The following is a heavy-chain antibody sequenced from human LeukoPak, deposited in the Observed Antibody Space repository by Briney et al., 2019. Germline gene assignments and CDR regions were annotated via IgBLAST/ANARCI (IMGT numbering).Heavy chain of an antibody. D-gene: IGHD5-12*01. CDR2: IIPIFGTA. CDR3: ARSDGSGYDLTVIPAAFDI. Sequence: ASVKVSCKASGYTFTSYYMHWVRQAPGQGLEWMGGIIPIFGTANYAQKFQGRVTITADESTSTAYMELSSLRSEDTAVYYCARSDGSGYDLTVIPAAFDIWGQGTMVTVSS. V-gene: IGHV1-69*13. J-gene: IGHJ3*02. CDR1: GYTFTSYY.